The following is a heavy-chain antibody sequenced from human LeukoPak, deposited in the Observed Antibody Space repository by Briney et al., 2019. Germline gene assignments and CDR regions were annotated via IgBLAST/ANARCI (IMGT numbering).Heavy chain of an antibody. CDR2: IYYSGRN. D-gene: IGHD2-2*01. CDR3: ARHDRCSSTSCSLYYFDS. V-gene: IGHV4-39*01. Sequence: SETLSLTCTVSGGSISSSSYYWGWIRQPPGKGLEWIGSIYYSGRNYYNPSLKSRVTISVGTSKNQFSLKLSSVTAADTAVYYCARHDRCSSTSCSLYYFDSWGQGTLVTVSS. CDR1: GGSISSSSYY. J-gene: IGHJ4*02.